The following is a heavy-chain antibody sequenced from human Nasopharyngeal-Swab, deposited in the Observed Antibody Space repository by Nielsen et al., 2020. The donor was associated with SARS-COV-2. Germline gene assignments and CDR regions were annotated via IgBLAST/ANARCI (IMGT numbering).Heavy chain of an antibody. Sequence: SETLSLTCTVSGGSISSGDHYWSWIRQPTGKGLQWIGYIHYIGSTNYNPYLKRRVTISVDTSKNQFSLKLSSVTAADTAVYYCARGPPTYCGSHCSLDYWGQGTLATVSS. CDR1: GGSISSGDHY. D-gene: IGHD2-21*02. V-gene: IGHV4-30-4*01. CDR3: ARGPPTYCGSHCSLDY. CDR2: IHYIGST. J-gene: IGHJ4*02.